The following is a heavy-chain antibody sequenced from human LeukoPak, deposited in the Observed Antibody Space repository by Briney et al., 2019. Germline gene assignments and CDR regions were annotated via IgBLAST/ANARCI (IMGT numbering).Heavy chain of an antibody. V-gene: IGHV3-48*03. CDR1: GFTFSSFE. J-gene: IGHJ3*02. Sequence: GGSLRLSCAASGFTFSSFEMNWVRQAPGKGLEWVSYICSSASDKYYADSVKGRFTISRDNAKNTLYLQMNSLRAEDTAVYYCARRTFGAFAIWGQGTMVTVSS. CDR3: ARRTFGAFAI. D-gene: IGHD3-16*01. CDR2: ICSSASDK.